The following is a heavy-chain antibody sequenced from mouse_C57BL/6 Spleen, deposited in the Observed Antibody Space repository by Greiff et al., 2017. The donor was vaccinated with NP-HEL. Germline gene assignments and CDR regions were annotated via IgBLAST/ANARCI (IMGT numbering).Heavy chain of an antibody. J-gene: IGHJ3*01. V-gene: IGHV1-74*01. CDR1: GYTFTSYW. CDR2: IHPSDSDT. Sequence: QVQLQQPGAELVKPGASVKVSCKASGYTFTSYWMHWVKQRPGQGLEWIGRIHPSDSDTNYNQKFKGKATLTVDKSSSTAYMQLSSLTSDDSAVYYCAIGNDYDGFAYWGQGTLVTVSA. CDR3: AIGNDYDGFAY. D-gene: IGHD2-4*01.